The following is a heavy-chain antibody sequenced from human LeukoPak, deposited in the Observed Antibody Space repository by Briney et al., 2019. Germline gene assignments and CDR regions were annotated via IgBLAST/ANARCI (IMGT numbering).Heavy chain of an antibody. CDR1: GFTFDDYA. CDR2: IGWNSGSI. D-gene: IGHD4-23*01. J-gene: IGHJ3*02. Sequence: PGGSLRLSCAASGFTFDDYAMHWVRQAPGKGLEWVSGIGWNSGSIGYADSVKGRLTISRGNAKNSLYLQMNSLRAEDTALYYCVKDRGSTVVTDGFDIWGQGTMVSVSS. V-gene: IGHV3-9*01. CDR3: VKDRGSTVVTDGFDI.